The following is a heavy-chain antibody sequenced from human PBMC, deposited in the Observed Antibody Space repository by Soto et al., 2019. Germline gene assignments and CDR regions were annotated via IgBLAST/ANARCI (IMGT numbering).Heavy chain of an antibody. CDR1: GFTFSSYG. Sequence: GGSLRLCCVASGFTFSSYGIHWVRQAPGKGLEWVAVISSDGNTQYYANSVMGRFTISRDNSENTLYLQMDSLRPDDTAVYYCAKEIAVAGDLDYWGLGTLVTVSS. CDR3: AKEIAVAGDLDY. CDR2: ISSDGNTQ. V-gene: IGHV3-30*18. D-gene: IGHD6-19*01. J-gene: IGHJ4*01.